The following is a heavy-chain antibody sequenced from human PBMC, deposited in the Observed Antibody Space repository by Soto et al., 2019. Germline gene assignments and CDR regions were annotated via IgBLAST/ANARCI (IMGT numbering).Heavy chain of an antibody. V-gene: IGHV4-30-2*01. D-gene: IGHD5-18*01. CDR1: GGSISSGGYS. CDR2: IYHSGST. CDR3: ARSVVTAVGVWGRYYFGMDV. J-gene: IGHJ6*02. Sequence: SETLSLTCAVSGGSISSGGYSWGWILHPPGKGLEWIGYIYHSGSTYYNPSLKSRVTISVDRSKNQFSLKLSSVTAADTAVYYLARSVVTAVGVWGRYYFGMDVWGQGTTVSFTS.